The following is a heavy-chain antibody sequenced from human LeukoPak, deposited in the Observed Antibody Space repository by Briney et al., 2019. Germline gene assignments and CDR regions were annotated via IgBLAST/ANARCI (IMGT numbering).Heavy chain of an antibody. CDR1: GFTFSSYE. J-gene: IGHJ4*02. V-gene: IGHV3-48*03. Sequence: GGSLRLSCAASGFTFSSYEMNWVRQAPGKGLEWVSYISSSGSTIYYADSVKGRFTISRDNAKNSLYLQMNSLRAEDTAMYYCARVVVNYYDSSGYGATDYWGQGSLVTVSS. CDR3: ARVVVNYYDSSGYGATDY. CDR2: ISSSGSTI. D-gene: IGHD3-22*01.